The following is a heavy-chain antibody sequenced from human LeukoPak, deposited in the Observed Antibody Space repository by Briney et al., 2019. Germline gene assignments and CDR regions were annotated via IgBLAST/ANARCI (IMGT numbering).Heavy chain of an antibody. J-gene: IGHJ4*02. CDR3: ARVGQWLAYFDY. CDR1: GFTFSDYY. Sequence: TGGSLRLSCAASGFTFSDYYMSWIRQAPGKWLEWVSYISSSGSTIYYADSVKGRFTISRDDAKNSLYLQMNSLRAEDTAVYYCARVGQWLAYFDYWGQGTLVTVSS. V-gene: IGHV3-11*04. CDR2: ISSSGSTI. D-gene: IGHD6-19*01.